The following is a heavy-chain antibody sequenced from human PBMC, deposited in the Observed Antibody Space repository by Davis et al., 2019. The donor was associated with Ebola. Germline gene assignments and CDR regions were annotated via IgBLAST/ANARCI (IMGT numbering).Heavy chain of an antibody. J-gene: IGHJ4*02. D-gene: IGHD2-21*02. V-gene: IGHV3-30*14. CDR2: ISYDGSNK. CDR1: GFTFSSYA. CDR3: ASKTAIGDY. Sequence: GESLKISCAASGFTFSSYAMNWVRQAPGKGLEWVAVISYDGSNKYYADSVKGRFTISRYNSKNTLYLQMNSLRAEDTAVYYCASKTAIGDYWGQGTLVTVSS.